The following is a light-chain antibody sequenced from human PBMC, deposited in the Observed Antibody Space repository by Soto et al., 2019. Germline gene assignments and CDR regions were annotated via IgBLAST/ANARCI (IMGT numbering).Light chain of an antibody. Sequence: EVVMRQSPATLSVSPREGSTLSCRASQGIGDTLAWYQHKPGQTPRLLIYDTSTRATGVPTRFSGSRSGTEFTLTISSLQSEDFAVYYCQHYNNWPLTLGGGTKVDIK. CDR2: DTS. J-gene: IGKJ4*01. CDR3: QHYNNWPLT. CDR1: QGIGDT. V-gene: IGKV3-15*01.